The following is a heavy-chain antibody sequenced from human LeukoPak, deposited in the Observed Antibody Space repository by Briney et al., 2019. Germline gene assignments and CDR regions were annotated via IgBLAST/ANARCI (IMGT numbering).Heavy chain of an antibody. D-gene: IGHD3-22*01. Sequence: GESLKISCKGSGYSFTSYWIGWVRQMPGKGLEWMGIIYPGDSDTRYSPSFQGQVTISADKSISTAYLQWSSLKASDTAMYYCARQTSYDSRGYYRNPFDYWGQGTLVTVSS. CDR1: GYSFTSYW. CDR2: IYPGDSDT. V-gene: IGHV5-51*01. CDR3: ARQTSYDSRGYYRNPFDY. J-gene: IGHJ4*02.